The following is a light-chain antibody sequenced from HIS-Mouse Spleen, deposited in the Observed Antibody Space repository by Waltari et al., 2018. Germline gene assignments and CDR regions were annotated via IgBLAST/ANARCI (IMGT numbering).Light chain of an antibody. CDR2: GAS. Sequence: EIVMTQSPATLSVSPGERANLSCRASQSVSSNLAWYQQNPGQAPRLLIYGASTRATGIPARFSGSGSGTEFTLTISSMQSEDFAVYYCQQYNNWPPYTFGQGTKLEIK. J-gene: IGKJ2*01. V-gene: IGKV3-15*01. CDR3: QQYNNWPPYT. CDR1: QSVSSN.